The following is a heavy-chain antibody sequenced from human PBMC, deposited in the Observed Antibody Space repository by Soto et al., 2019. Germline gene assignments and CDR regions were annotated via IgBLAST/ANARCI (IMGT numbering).Heavy chain of an antibody. D-gene: IGHD3-10*01. CDR3: ARGSRRRGFSGGWFDP. Sequence: PSETLSLTCAVYGGSFSGYYWSWIRQPPGKGLEWIGEINHSGSTNYNPSLKSRVTISVDTSKNQFSLKLSSVTAADTAVYYCARGSRRRGFSGGWFDPWGQGTLVTVSS. CDR2: INHSGST. CDR1: GGSFSGYY. V-gene: IGHV4-34*01. J-gene: IGHJ5*02.